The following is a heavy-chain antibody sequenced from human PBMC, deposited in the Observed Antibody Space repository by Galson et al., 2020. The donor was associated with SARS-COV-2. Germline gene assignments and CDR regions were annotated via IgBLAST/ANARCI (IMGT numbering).Heavy chain of an antibody. J-gene: IGHJ4*02. CDR2: ISGSGDNT. CDR3: AKDRGDFWSGYYHLFDY. D-gene: IGHD3-3*01. CDR1: GFPFSGYA. Sequence: GGSLRISCAASGFPFSGYALSWVRQAPGKGLEWVSAISGSGDNTVSADSVKGRFTISRDKSKSVMYLQMNSLRAEDTAVYYCAKDRGDFWSGYYHLFDYWGQGTLVTVSS. V-gene: IGHV3-23*01.